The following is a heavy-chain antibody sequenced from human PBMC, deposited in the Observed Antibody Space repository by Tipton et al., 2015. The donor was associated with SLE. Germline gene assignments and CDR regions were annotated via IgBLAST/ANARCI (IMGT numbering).Heavy chain of an antibody. CDR1: GGSISSYY. D-gene: IGHD6-19*01. CDR3: ARAPRLGAFDI. V-gene: IGHV4-59*08. Sequence: TLSLTCTVSGGSISSYYWSWIRQPPGKGLEWIGYIYYSGSTNYNPSLKSRVTISVDTSKNQFSLKLGSVTAADTAVYYCARAPRLGAFDIWGQGTMVTVSS. J-gene: IGHJ3*02. CDR2: IYYSGST.